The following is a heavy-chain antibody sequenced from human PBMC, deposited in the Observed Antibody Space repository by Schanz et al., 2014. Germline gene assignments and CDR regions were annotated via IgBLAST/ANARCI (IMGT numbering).Heavy chain of an antibody. Sequence: EVQLVESGGGLVKPGGSLRLSCAASGFTFSTYSMNWVRQAPGEGLEWVSSISESSTYKYYADSVKGRFTISRDNAKNSLYLQMNSLRAEDTAVYYCARDGAGRAPDAFDIWGQGTMVTVSS. V-gene: IGHV3-21*01. CDR1: GFTFSTYS. CDR3: ARDGAGRAPDAFDI. CDR2: ISESSTYK. J-gene: IGHJ3*02. D-gene: IGHD1-26*01.